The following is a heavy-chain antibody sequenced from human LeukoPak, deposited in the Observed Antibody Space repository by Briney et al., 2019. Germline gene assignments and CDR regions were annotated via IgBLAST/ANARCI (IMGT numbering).Heavy chain of an antibody. J-gene: IGHJ4*02. Sequence: GGSLRLSCAASGFIFSSYWMHWVRQAPGKGLVWVSRINSDGSSPSYADSVKGRFTISRDNAKSTLYLQMNSLRAEDTAVYYCTRGDFYVGAQDYWGQGTLVTVSS. V-gene: IGHV3-74*01. CDR3: TRGDFYVGAQDY. CDR1: GFIFSSYW. D-gene: IGHD3-3*01. CDR2: INSDGSSP.